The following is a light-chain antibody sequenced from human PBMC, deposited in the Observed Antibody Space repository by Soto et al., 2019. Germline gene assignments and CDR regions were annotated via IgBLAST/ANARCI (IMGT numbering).Light chain of an antibody. V-gene: IGLV2-14*02. CDR2: EGS. Sequence: QSALTQPASVSGSPGQSITISCTGTSSDVGSYNLVSWYQQHPGKAPKLMIYEGSKRPSGIPERFSGSNSGNTATLTISGTQSMDEADYYCQAWDSSTAVFGTGTKLTVL. J-gene: IGLJ1*01. CDR3: QAWDSSTAV. CDR1: SSDVGSYNL.